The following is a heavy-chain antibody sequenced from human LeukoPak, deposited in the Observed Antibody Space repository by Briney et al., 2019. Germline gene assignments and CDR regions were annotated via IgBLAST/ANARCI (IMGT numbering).Heavy chain of an antibody. D-gene: IGHD3-22*01. J-gene: IGHJ4*02. Sequence: GGSLRLSCAASGFTFSTYEMKWVRQAPGKGLEWVSYISTSGSSKFYADSVKGRFIISRDNAKNSLYLQMNSLRDEDTAVYYCARDLYYYDSSGYLPAPFDYWGQGTLVTVSS. CDR3: ARDLYYYDSSGYLPAPFDY. CDR1: GFTFSTYE. CDR2: ISTSGSSK. V-gene: IGHV3-48*03.